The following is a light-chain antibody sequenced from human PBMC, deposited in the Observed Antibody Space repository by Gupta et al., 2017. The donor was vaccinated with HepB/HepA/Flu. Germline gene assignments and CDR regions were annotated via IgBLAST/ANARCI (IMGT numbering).Light chain of an antibody. V-gene: IGKV3-11*01. CDR3: QQRTSWLRG. J-gene: IGKJ2*03. CDR2: DVS. Sequence: EVVLTQSPATLSLSPGERATLSCRASQSVGSNLAWYQQKPGQSPRLLIFDVSNRATGIPARFSGSGSGTDFTLTISSREPEDFAVYYCQQRTSWLRGFGQGTKLEIK. CDR1: QSVGSN.